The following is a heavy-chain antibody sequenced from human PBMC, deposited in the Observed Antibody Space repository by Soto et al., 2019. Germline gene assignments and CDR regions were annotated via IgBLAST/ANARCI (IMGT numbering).Heavy chain of an antibody. V-gene: IGHV5-51*01. CDR2: IYPGDSDT. J-gene: IGHJ4*02. D-gene: IGHD2-15*01. CDR1: GYSFTNYW. Sequence: PGESLKISCQGSGYSFTNYWIGWVRQMPGKGLEWMGIIYPGDSDTRYSPSFQGQVTISAVKSTRTAYLQWSSLKASDTAVYYCATSDKPYCSGGSCYSYWGQGTLVTVSS. CDR3: ATSDKPYCSGGSCYSY.